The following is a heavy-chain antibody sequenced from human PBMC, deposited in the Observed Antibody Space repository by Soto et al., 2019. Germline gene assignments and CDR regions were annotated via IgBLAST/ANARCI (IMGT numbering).Heavy chain of an antibody. V-gene: IGHV3-23*01. J-gene: IGHJ6*02. Sequence: GGSLILSCAASGFTFSSYAMNWVRQAPGKGLEWVAGVSASGGGTSYADSVKGRFTISRDNSKDTLYLQMNSLRAEDTAVYYCAKSSSRANYYAMDVWGQGTTVAVCS. CDR2: VSASGGGT. CDR1: GFTFSSYA. CDR3: AKSSSRANYYAMDV. D-gene: IGHD2-2*01.